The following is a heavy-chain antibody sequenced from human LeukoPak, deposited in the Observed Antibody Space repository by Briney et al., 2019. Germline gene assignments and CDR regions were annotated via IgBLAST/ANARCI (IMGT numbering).Heavy chain of an antibody. CDR2: FHNSGTS. V-gene: IGHV4-59*01. D-gene: IGHD2-2*01. J-gene: IGHJ4*02. CDR3: ARGGTTPGPAATLDY. CDR1: DDSISDYY. Sequence: PSETLSLTCTVSDDSISDYYRGWIRQPPGKGLGWIGYFHNSGTSTYNPSLKSRVTISADTSKNQFSLKLNSLTTADTAVYYCARGGTTPGPAATLDYWAREPWSPSP.